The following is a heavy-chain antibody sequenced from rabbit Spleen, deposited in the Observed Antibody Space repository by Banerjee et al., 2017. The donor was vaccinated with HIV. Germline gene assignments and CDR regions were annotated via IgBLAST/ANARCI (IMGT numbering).Heavy chain of an antibody. CDR2: IYAGVSGTT. CDR1: GFSFSSHLY. V-gene: IGHV1S45*01. D-gene: IGHD1-1*01. Sequence: QQQLEESGGDLVKPEGSLTLTCTASGFSFSSHLYMCWVRQAPGKGLELIACIYAGVSGTTYYASWAKGRFTISKTSSTTVTLQGTSLTAADTATYFCAREDVGGSVSLWGQGTLVTVS. CDR3: AREDVGGSVSL. J-gene: IGHJ4*01.